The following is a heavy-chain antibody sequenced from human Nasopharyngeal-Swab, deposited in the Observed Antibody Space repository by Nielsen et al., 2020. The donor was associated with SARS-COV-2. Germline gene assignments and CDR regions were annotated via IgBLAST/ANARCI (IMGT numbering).Heavy chain of an antibody. CDR2: IYPGDSDT. Sequence: VRQMPGKGLEWMGIIYPGDSDTRYSPSFQGQVTISADKSISTAYLQWSSLKASDTAMYYCARQSCSGGSCYFNGAFDIWGQGTMVTVSS. V-gene: IGHV5-51*01. CDR3: ARQSCSGGSCYFNGAFDI. D-gene: IGHD2-15*01. J-gene: IGHJ3*02.